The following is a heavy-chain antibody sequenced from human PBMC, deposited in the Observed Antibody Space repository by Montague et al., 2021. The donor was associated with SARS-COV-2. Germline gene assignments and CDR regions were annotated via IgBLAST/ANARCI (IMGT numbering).Heavy chain of an antibody. D-gene: IGHD4-23*01. J-gene: IGHJ5*02. CDR2: FYYSGGS. CDR3: ARDRGDIYGGNSARFDP. Sequence: SETRSLTCTVSGASISTGSDCWTWIRQRPGRGLEWIGNFYYSGGSTYPPSLKSPVTISADTSKNLFSLTLKSVTASDTAVYYCARDRGDIYGGNSARFDPWGQGTLVTVS. CDR1: GASISTGSDC. V-gene: IGHV4-61*03.